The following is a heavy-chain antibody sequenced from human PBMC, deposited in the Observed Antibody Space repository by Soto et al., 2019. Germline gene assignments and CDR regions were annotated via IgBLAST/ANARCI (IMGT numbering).Heavy chain of an antibody. D-gene: IGHD3-16*01. CDR1: GFSFNNYW. CDR3: ARVGGSFLFDY. CDR2: INQDGSEK. Sequence: EVQLVESGGGLVQPGGSLRLSCAASGFSFNNYWMSWVPQAPGKGLEWVANINQDGSEKYYVDSVKGRFTISRDNAKNSLYLQMNSLRAEDTAVYYCARVGGSFLFDYWGQGTLVTVSS. J-gene: IGHJ4*02. V-gene: IGHV3-7*04.